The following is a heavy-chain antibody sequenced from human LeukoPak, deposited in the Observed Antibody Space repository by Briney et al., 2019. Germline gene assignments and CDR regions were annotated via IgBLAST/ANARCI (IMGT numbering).Heavy chain of an antibody. CDR2: IYYGGST. Sequence: SQTLSLTCTVSGGSISSGGYYWSWIRQHPGKGLEWIGYIYYGGSTYYNPSLKSRVTISVDTSKNQFSLKLSSVTAADTAVYYCARGHRGDQRIVNAFDIWGQGTMVTVSS. D-gene: IGHD2-2*01. CDR3: ARGHRGDQRIVNAFDI. J-gene: IGHJ3*02. CDR1: GGSISSGGYY. V-gene: IGHV4-31*03.